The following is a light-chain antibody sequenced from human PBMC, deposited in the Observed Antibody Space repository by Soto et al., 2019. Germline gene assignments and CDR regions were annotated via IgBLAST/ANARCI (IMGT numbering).Light chain of an antibody. V-gene: IGKV1-5*01. Sequence: DIQMTQSPSTLSASPGERVTITCRASQGISSSLAWYQQKPGKAPRLLIYDAPSLESGVTSRFSGSGSGTEFTLTITSLQPDDFATYYCQQYNSYSGTFGQGTRWIS. CDR3: QQYNSYSGT. CDR1: QGISSS. J-gene: IGKJ1*01. CDR2: DAP.